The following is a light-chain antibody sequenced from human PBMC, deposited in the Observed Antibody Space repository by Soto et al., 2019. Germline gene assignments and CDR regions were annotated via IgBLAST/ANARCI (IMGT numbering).Light chain of an antibody. Sequence: DIQLTQSPSFLSASVGDRVTITCRASQGISSYLAWYQQKPGKAPKLLIYAASTVQSGVPSRFSGSGSGTEFTLPISSLQPEDFATYYCQQLNSYPRTFGQGTKVEIK. CDR2: AAS. J-gene: IGKJ1*01. V-gene: IGKV1-9*01. CDR1: QGISSY. CDR3: QQLNSYPRT.